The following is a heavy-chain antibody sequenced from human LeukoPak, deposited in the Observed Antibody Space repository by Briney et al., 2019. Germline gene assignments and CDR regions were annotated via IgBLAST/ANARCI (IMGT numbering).Heavy chain of an antibody. CDR1: GFTFSSYS. CDR3: ARAGYYYDPPYAFDI. Sequence: PGGSLRLSCAASGFTFSSYSMNWVRQAPGKGLEWVSYISSSSSTIYYADSVKGRFTISRDNAKNSLYLQMNSLRAEDTAVYYCARAGYYYDPPYAFDIWGQGTMVTVSS. J-gene: IGHJ3*02. CDR2: ISSSSSTI. V-gene: IGHV3-48*04. D-gene: IGHD3-22*01.